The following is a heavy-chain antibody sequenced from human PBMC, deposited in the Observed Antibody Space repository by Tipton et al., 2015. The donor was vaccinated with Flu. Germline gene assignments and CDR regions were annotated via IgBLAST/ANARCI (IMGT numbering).Heavy chain of an antibody. CDR2: IIPILGTE. V-gene: IGHV1-69*11. J-gene: IGHJ4*02. D-gene: IGHD2-8*02. Sequence: QVQLVQSVAEVKKPGSSVKVSCKASGGPFSSYAINWVRQAPGQGLEWIGGIIPILGTEDYAQKFQGRVTITADESTKTAYMELNSLRSEDTAVYYCAVPTMAVFSSSRGYWGQGTLVTVSS. CDR1: GGPFSSYA. CDR3: AVPTMAVFSSSRGY.